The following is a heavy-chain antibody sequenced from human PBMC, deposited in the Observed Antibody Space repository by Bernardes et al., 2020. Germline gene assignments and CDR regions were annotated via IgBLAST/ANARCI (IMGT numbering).Heavy chain of an antibody. CDR3: ATLLGGYDSVNPQYYGMDV. V-gene: IGHV5-51*01. D-gene: IGHD5-12*01. Sequence: GEPLQISCKGSGYSFTSYWIGWVRQMPGEGLEGMGIIYPGDSDTRYSPSFQGQVTMSADKSISTAYLQWSSLKASDTAMYYCATLLGGYDSVNPQYYGMDVWGKGTTVTVSS. CDR1: GYSFTSYW. CDR2: IYPGDSDT. J-gene: IGHJ6*04.